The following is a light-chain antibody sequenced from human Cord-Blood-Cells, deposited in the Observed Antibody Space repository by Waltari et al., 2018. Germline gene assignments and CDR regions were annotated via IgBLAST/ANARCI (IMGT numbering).Light chain of an antibody. Sequence: QSVLTQPPSASGTPGQRVTISCSGSSSNIGSNTVNWYQQLPGTAPKLLTDSNTRRPSGVPGRFSGSRSGTSASLAISGLQSEDEADYYCAAWDDSRVVFGGGTKLTVL. CDR1: SSNIGSNT. V-gene: IGLV1-44*01. J-gene: IGLJ2*01. CDR3: AAWDDSRVV. CDR2: SNT.